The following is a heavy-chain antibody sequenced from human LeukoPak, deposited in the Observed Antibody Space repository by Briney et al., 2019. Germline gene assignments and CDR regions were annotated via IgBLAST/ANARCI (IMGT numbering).Heavy chain of an antibody. CDR3: AKDGSWGDYYFYFYIDV. D-gene: IGHD3-16*01. Sequence: GSLRLSCEASGFTFSNSAMSWVCQAPGKGLEWVSGISASGHYTYNADSAKGRFTISRDNSKNTLYLQMNSLRAEDTALYYCAKDGSWGDYYFYFYIDVWGKGTTVTVSS. CDR1: GFTFSNSA. J-gene: IGHJ6*03. V-gene: IGHV3-23*01. CDR2: ISASGHYT.